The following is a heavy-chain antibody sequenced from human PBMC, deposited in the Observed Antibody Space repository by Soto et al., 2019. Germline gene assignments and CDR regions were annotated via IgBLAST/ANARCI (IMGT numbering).Heavy chain of an antibody. D-gene: IGHD4-17*01. Sequence: EVQLLESGGGLVQPGGSLRLSCAASGFTFSSYAMSWVRQAPGKGLEWVSAISGSGGSTYYADSVKGRFTISRDNSKNTLYLQMNSLRAEDTAVYYCAKIRMLAYGDYGLFDYWGQGTLVTVSS. J-gene: IGHJ4*02. CDR1: GFTFSSYA. V-gene: IGHV3-23*01. CDR2: ISGSGGST. CDR3: AKIRMLAYGDYGLFDY.